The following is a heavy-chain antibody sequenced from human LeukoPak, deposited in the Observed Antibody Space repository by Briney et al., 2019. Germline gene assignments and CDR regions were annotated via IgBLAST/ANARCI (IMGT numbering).Heavy chain of an antibody. J-gene: IGHJ2*01. CDR2: IFYSGTT. Sequence: SETLSLTCSVSGGSISSYYGSWLRQPPGMGLEWIGYIFYSGTTNYNPSLKSRVTISVDTSKNQFSLKLSAVTAADTAVYYCARGGPAALGPVDLWGRGTLVSVSS. D-gene: IGHD6-25*01. CDR1: GGSISSYY. CDR3: ARGGPAALGPVDL. V-gene: IGHV4-59*01.